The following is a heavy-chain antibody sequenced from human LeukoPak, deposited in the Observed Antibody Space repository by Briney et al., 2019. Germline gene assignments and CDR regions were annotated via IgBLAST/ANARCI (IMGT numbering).Heavy chain of an antibody. D-gene: IGHD3-22*01. CDR2: IVVGSGNT. J-gene: IGHJ1*01. Sequence: SVKVSCKASGFTFTSSAMQWVRQARGQRLEWIGWIVVGSGNTNYAQKSQERVTITRDMSTSTAYMELSSLRSEDTAIYYCVRNFLYDRSVYSDYDGPHWGQGTLVTVSS. V-gene: IGHV1-58*02. CDR1: GFTFTSSA. CDR3: VRNFLYDRSVYSDYDGPH.